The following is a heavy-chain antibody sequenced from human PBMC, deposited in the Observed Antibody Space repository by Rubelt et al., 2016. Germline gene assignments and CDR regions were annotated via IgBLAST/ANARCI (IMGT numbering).Heavy chain of an antibody. CDR1: GFTVSNSY. J-gene: IGHJ6*03. CDR3: ARGLQDETGYYYFYMDV. V-gene: IGHV3-66*01. D-gene: IGHD4-11*01. CDR2: LYSGGAA. Sequence: EVQLVESGGGLVQPGGPLRLSCAASGFTVSNSYIHWVRQAPGKGLEWVSVLYSGGAAYYAGSVKGRFTISRDSSKNTLYLQMDSLRAEDTAVYDCARGLQDETGYYYFYMDVWGKGTTVTVAS.